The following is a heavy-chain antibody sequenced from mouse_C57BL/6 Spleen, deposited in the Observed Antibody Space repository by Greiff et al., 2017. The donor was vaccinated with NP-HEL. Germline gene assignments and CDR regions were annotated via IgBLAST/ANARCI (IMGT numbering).Heavy chain of an antibody. CDR2: IDPETGGT. V-gene: IGHV1-15*01. D-gene: IGHD2-5*01. Sequence: QVQLQQSGAELVRPGASVTLSCKASGYTFTDYEMHWVKQTPVHGLEWIGAIDPETGGTAYNQKFKGKAILTADKSSSTAYMELRSLTSEDSAVYYCTRFRDYSNWVYAMDYWGQGTSVTVSS. J-gene: IGHJ4*01. CDR3: TRFRDYSNWVYAMDY. CDR1: GYTFTDYE.